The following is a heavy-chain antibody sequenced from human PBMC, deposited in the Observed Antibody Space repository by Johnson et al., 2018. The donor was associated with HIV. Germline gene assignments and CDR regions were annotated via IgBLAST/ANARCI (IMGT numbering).Heavy chain of an antibody. V-gene: IGHV3-7*03. D-gene: IGHD5-18*01. CDR3: ARGYSYEWRGELDAFDI. CDR2: IKQDGSEK. CDR1: GFSLSNYW. Sequence: MQLVESGGGLVQTGGSLRLSCAASGFSLSNYWMSWVRQAPGKGLEWVANIKQDGSEKYYVDSVKGRFTISRDNAKNSLNLQMNSLRAEDTAVYYCARGYSYEWRGELDAFDIWGQGTIVTVSS. J-gene: IGHJ3*02.